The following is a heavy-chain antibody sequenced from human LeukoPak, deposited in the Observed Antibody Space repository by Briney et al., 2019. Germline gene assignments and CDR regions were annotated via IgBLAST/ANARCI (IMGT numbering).Heavy chain of an antibody. Sequence: GGSLRLSCAASGFTFSNAWMSWVRQAPGKGLEWVGRIKSKTDGGTTDYAAPVKGRFTISSDDSKNTLYRQMNSLKTGDTAVYYCTKDPTEILDYWGQGTLVTVSS. V-gene: IGHV3-15*01. CDR3: TKDPTEILDY. CDR1: GFTFSNAW. J-gene: IGHJ4*02. CDR2: IKSKTDGGTT.